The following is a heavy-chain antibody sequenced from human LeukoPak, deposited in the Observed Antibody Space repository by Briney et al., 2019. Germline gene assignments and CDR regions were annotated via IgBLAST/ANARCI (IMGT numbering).Heavy chain of an antibody. CDR3: ARRYSSGWYSNTSVH. J-gene: IGHJ4*02. CDR2: IYYSGST. Sequence: SETLSLTCTVSGGSISSSSYYWGWIRQPPGKGLEWIGSIYYSGSTYYNPSLKSRVAISVDTSKNQFSLKLSSVTAADTAVYYCARRYSSGWYSNTSVHWGQGTLVTVSS. V-gene: IGHV4-39*01. CDR1: GGSISSSSYY. D-gene: IGHD6-19*01.